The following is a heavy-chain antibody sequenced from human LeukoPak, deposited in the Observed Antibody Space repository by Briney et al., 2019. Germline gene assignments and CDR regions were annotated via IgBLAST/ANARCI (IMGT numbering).Heavy chain of an antibody. V-gene: IGHV4-39*07. CDR1: GGSISSSSYY. D-gene: IGHD4-17*01. CDR3: ARVPYGSSAGY. CDR2: IYYSGST. J-gene: IGHJ4*02. Sequence: SETLSLTCTVSGGSISSSSYYWGWIRQPPGKGLEWIGSIYYSGSTYYNPSLKSRVTISVDTSKNQFSLKLSSVTAADTAVYYCARVPYGSSAGYWGQGTLVTVS.